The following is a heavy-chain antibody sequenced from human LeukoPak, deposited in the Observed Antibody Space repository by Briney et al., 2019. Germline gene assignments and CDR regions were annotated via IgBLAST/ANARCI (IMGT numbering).Heavy chain of an antibody. CDR2: IYTSGST. CDR3: AVCTDSTWFDP. CDR1: GGFISSGSYF. Sequence: SQTLSLTCIVSGGFISSGSYFWDWIRQPAGKGLEWIGHIYTSGSTNYSPSLKSRVTISVDTSKNQFTLNLTSVTAADTAIYYSAVCTDSTWFDPWGQGTLVTVSS. V-gene: IGHV4-61*09. D-gene: IGHD6-13*01. J-gene: IGHJ5*02.